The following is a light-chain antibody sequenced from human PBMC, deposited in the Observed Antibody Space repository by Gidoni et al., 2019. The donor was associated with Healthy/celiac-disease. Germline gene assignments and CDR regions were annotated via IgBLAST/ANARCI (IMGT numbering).Light chain of an antibody. Sequence: DIQMTQSPSSLSASVGDRVTITCRASQSISSYLNWYQQKPGKAPKLLSYAASSLQSGVPSRFSGSGSGTDFTLTSSSLQPEDFATYYCQQSYSTPLVTFGQGTRLEIK. J-gene: IGKJ5*01. CDR3: QQSYSTPLVT. V-gene: IGKV1-39*01. CDR2: AAS. CDR1: QSISSY.